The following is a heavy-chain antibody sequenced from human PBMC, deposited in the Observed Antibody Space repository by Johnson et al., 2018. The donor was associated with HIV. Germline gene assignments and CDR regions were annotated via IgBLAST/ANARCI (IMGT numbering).Heavy chain of an antibody. CDR1: GFTFSSYA. V-gene: IGHV3-30-3*01. CDR2: ISYDGSNK. D-gene: IGHD7-27*01. CDR3: AKDSANWGGAFDI. J-gene: IGHJ3*02. Sequence: QVQLVESGGGVVQPGRSLRLSCAASGFTFSSYAMHWVRQAPGKGLEWVAVISYDGSNKYYADSVRGRFTISRDTSKNTLYLQMNSLRAEDTAVYYCAKDSANWGGAFDIWGQGTMVTVSS.